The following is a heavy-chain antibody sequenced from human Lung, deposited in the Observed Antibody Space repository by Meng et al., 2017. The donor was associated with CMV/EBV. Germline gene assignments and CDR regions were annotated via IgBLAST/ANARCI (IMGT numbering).Heavy chain of an antibody. CDR3: ARDGSLGYFDY. J-gene: IGHJ4*02. CDR2: IYYSGST. V-gene: IGHV4-31*03. CDR1: GGSISSGGYY. Sequence: LRLXCTVSGGSISSGGYYWSWIRQHPGKGLEWIGYIYYSGSTYYNPSLKSRVTISVDTSKNQFSLKLSSVTAADTAVYYCARDGSLGYFDYWGQGTLVTVSS. D-gene: IGHD5-12*01.